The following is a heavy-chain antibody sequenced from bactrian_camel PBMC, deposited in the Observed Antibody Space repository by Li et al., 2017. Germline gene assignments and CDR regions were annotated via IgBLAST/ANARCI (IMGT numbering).Heavy chain of an antibody. CDR3: AADRGQILKCGAWYYELDY. CDR1: GFTFDDYA. J-gene: IGHJ4*01. D-gene: IGHD1*01. V-gene: IGHV3S36*01. CDR2: MNSVDGTT. Sequence: VQLVESGGGLVQPGGSLRLSCAASGFTFDDYAMSWVRQAPGKGLEWVSTMNSVDGTTFYADSVKGRFTISRDNAKNTVFLQMNSLKPEDTGLYFCAADRGQILKCGAWYYELDYRGQGTQVTVS.